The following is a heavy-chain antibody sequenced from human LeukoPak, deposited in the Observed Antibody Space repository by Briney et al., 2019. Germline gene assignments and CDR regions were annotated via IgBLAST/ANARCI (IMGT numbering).Heavy chain of an antibody. V-gene: IGHV3-21*01. CDR2: ISSSSYI. J-gene: IGHJ6*02. CDR1: GFTFSSYS. D-gene: IGHD6-13*01. Sequence: PGGSLRLSCAASGFTFSSYSMNWVRQAPGKGLEWVSSISSSSYIYYADSVKGRFTISRDNAKNSLYLQMNSLRAEDTAVYYCARQTGYSSSWYDRQYCGMDVWGQGTTVTVSS. CDR3: ARQTGYSSSWYDRQYCGMDV.